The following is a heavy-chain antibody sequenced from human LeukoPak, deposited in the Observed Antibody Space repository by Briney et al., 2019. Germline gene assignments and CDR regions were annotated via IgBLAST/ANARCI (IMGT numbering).Heavy chain of an antibody. J-gene: IGHJ4*02. Sequence: GASMKVSCKASGYTFTDYYIHWVRQAPGQGLEYMGWMNPKSGGANYARKFQGRVTMTRDTSINTAYMELRSLRSDDSAIYYCARERISIFGVVPGISGYWGQGALVTVSS. CDR3: ARERISIFGVVPGISGY. V-gene: IGHV1-2*02. CDR1: GYTFTDYY. CDR2: MNPKSGGA. D-gene: IGHD3-3*01.